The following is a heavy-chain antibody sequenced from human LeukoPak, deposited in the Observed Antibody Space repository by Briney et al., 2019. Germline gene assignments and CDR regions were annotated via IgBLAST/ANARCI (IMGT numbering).Heavy chain of an antibody. V-gene: IGHV3-11*01. D-gene: IGHD3-22*01. Sequence: PGGSLRLSCAASGFTFSDYYMSWIRQAPGKGLECISYISSSGNTTYYADSVKGRFTISRDNAKDSLHLQMNSLRAEDTAVYYCARRSSGYYAWVFDYWGQGTLVTVSS. CDR3: ARRSSGYYAWVFDY. CDR2: ISSSGNTT. CDR1: GFTFSDYY. J-gene: IGHJ4*02.